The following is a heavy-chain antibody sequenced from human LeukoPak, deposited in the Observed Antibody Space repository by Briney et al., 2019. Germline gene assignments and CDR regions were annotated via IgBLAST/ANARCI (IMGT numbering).Heavy chain of an antibody. J-gene: IGHJ3*02. CDR2: INHSGST. Sequence: SETLSLTCTVSGGSISSYYWSWIRQPAGKGLEWIGEINHSGSTNYNPSLKSRVTISVDTSKNQFSLKLISVTAADTAVYYCARGVATENDAFDIWGQGTMVTVSS. CDR3: ARGVATENDAFDI. V-gene: IGHV4-34*01. CDR1: GGSISSYY. D-gene: IGHD5-12*01.